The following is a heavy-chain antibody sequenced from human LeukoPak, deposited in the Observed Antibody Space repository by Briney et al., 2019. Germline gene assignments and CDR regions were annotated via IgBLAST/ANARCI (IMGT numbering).Heavy chain of an antibody. D-gene: IGHD2-15*01. Sequence: ASVKVSFMAPGYTFTSYDINWVRQAPGQGLEWMGWMNPNSGNTGYAQKFQGRVTMTRNTSISTAYMELSGLRSEDTAVYYCAREGVGWFDPWGQGTLVTVSS. CDR3: AREGVGWFDP. CDR2: MNPNSGNT. J-gene: IGHJ5*02. CDR1: GYTFTSYD. V-gene: IGHV1-8*01.